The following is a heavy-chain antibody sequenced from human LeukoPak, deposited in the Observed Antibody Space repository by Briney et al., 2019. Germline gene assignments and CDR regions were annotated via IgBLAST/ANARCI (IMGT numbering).Heavy chain of an antibody. Sequence: SETLSLTCTVSGASISSRSYYWGWVRQPPGKWLEWVGSIYYSGSTYYNPSLQSRVTMSVDTSNNQVSLKVTSVTAADTAVYYCARHEPSSFYYESRGNWFDPWGQGTLVTVSS. CDR1: GASISSRSYY. D-gene: IGHD3-22*01. CDR3: ARHEPSSFYYESRGNWFDP. V-gene: IGHV4-39*01. J-gene: IGHJ5*02. CDR2: IYYSGST.